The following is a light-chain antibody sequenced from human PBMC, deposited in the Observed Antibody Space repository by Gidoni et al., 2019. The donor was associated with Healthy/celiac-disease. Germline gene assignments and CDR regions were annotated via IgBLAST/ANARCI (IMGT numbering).Light chain of an antibody. J-gene: IGKJ1*01. CDR3: QQSYSTPWT. CDR2: AAS. V-gene: IGKV1-39*01. Sequence: DIQMTQSPSSLSASVGDRVTITCRASQSISSYLNWYQQKPGKAPKLLIYAASSLQSGVQSRFSGSGSGTEFTLTISSLQPEDFATYYWQQSYSTPWTFXXXTKVEIK. CDR1: QSISSY.